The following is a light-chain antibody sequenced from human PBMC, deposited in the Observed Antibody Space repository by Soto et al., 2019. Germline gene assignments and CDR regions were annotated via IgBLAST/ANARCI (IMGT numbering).Light chain of an antibody. J-gene: IGKJ2*01. CDR3: QQSFSTPPT. CDR1: QTISRF. Sequence: DIQMTQSPSSLSASVGDRVTITCRASQTISRFLNWYQWKPGKAPKFLIHDASNLQSGVPTRFSGSGSGTDFTLTISSLQPEDFATYHCQQSFSTPPTFGQGTKLEIK. V-gene: IGKV1-39*01. CDR2: DAS.